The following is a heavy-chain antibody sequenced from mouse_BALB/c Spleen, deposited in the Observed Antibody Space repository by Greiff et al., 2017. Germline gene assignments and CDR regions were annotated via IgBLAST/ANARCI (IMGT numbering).Heavy chain of an antibody. D-gene: IGHD1-2*01. J-gene: IGHJ3*01. CDR2: IRLKSNNYAT. Sequence: EESGGGLVQPGGSMKLSCVASGFTFSNYWMNWVRQSPEKGLEWVAEIRLKSNNYATHYAESVKGRFTISRDDSKSSVYLQMNNLRAEDTGIYYCTREDYYGFGFAYWGQGTLVTVSA. CDR1: GFTFSNYW. V-gene: IGHV6-6*02. CDR3: TREDYYGFGFAY.